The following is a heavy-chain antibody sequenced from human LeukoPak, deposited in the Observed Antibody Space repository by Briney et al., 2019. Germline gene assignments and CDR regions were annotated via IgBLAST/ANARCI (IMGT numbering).Heavy chain of an antibody. D-gene: IGHD3-16*02. CDR2: ISAYNGNT. CDR1: GYTFTSYG. Sequence: GASVKVSCKASGYTFTSYGISWVRQAPGQGLEWMGWISAYNGNTNYAQKLQGRVTMTTDTSTSTAYMELRSLRSDDTAVYYCARAVGGAQYYDYVWGSYRYTHFDYWGQGTLVTVSS. J-gene: IGHJ4*02. CDR3: ARAVGGAQYYDYVWGSYRYTHFDY. V-gene: IGHV1-18*01.